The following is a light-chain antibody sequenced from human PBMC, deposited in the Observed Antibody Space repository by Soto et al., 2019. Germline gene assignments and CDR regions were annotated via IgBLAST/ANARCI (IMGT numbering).Light chain of an antibody. CDR1: QSFSSTF. V-gene: IGKV3-20*01. Sequence: EIVLTQSPGSLSLSPGERATLSCRASQSFSSTFFAWYQQKPGQAPRLLIYGASSRATGIPDRFSGSGSGTDFTLTISRLEPDDFAVYYCQQYASSVTFGQGTKVEIK. CDR2: GAS. J-gene: IGKJ1*01. CDR3: QQYASSVT.